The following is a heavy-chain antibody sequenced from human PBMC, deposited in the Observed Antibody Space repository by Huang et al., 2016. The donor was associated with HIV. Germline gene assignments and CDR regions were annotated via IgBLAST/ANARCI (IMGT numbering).Heavy chain of an antibody. J-gene: IGHJ4*02. Sequence: QVQLVQSGAEVKNPGASVRVSCTASGYTFTDSKIHWVRQAPGQGLEWMGGINPKRGGTIDAQRFQGRVTMTRDTTISTVHMDLRRIQSDDTAVYFCARDWSFGSSTSPADWGQGTLVTVSS. V-gene: IGHV1-2*02. CDR2: INPKRGGT. CDR1: GYTFTDSK. D-gene: IGHD6-6*01. CDR3: ARDWSFGSSTSPAD.